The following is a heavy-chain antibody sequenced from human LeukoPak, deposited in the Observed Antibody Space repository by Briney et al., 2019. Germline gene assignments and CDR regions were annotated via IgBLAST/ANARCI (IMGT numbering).Heavy chain of an antibody. CDR2: INPSGGST. D-gene: IGHD3/OR15-3a*01. V-gene: IGHV1-46*01. CDR1: GYTFTSYY. Sequence: GASVKVSCKASGYTFTSYYMHWVRQAPGQGLEWMGIINPSGGSTSYAQKFQGRVTMTRDTSTSTAYMELRSLRSDDTAVYYCARDTGYHDFLLDYWGQGTLVTVSS. J-gene: IGHJ4*02. CDR3: ARDTGYHDFLLDY.